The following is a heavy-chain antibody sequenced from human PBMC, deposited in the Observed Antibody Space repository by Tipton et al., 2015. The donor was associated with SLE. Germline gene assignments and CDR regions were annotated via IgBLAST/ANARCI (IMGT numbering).Heavy chain of an antibody. V-gene: IGHV3-7*01. J-gene: IGHJ4*02. CDR2: INEDGSEK. Sequence: SLRLSCAASGFHYSGHWLHWVRQAPGKGLEWVANINEDGSEKNYEDSVMGRFTISRDNSKNTLYLQMNSLRAEDTAVYYCATNAQQQLVWDYWGQGTLVTVSS. D-gene: IGHD6-13*01. CDR1: GFHYSGHW. CDR3: ATNAQQQLVWDY.